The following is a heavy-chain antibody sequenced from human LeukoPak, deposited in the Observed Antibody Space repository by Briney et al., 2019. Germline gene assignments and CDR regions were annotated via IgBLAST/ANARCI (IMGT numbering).Heavy chain of an antibody. Sequence: ASVKVSCKASGYTFTGYYMHWVRQAPGQGLEWMGWINPNSGGTNYAQKFQGRVTMTRDTSISTAYMELSRLRSDDTAVYYCARDLGYIVLMVYATGWFDPWGQGTLVTVSS. J-gene: IGHJ5*02. CDR1: GYTFTGYY. CDR2: INPNSGGT. V-gene: IGHV1-2*02. CDR3: ARDLGYIVLMVYATGWFDP. D-gene: IGHD2-8*01.